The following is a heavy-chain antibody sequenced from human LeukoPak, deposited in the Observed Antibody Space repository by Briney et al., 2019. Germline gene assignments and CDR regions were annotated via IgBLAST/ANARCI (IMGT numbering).Heavy chain of an antibody. V-gene: IGHV3-23*01. Sequence: GGSLRLSCAASGFTFSSYAMSWVRQAPGKGLEWVSTFSGSGGSTYYADSVKGRFTISRDNSKNTLYLQMNSLRAEDTAVYYCAKDVAIAAAGTSYFDYWGQGTLVTVSS. CDR1: GFTFSSYA. CDR3: AKDVAIAAAGTSYFDY. D-gene: IGHD6-13*01. J-gene: IGHJ4*02. CDR2: FSGSGGST.